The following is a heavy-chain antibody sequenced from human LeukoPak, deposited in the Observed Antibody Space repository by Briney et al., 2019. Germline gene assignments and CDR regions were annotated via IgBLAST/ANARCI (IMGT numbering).Heavy chain of an antibody. J-gene: IGHJ4*02. Sequence: GGSLRLSCAASGFTVSNNYMSWVRQAPGKGLEWVSVIYSGGGTFYSEFVKGRFTISRDYSKNTLYLQMNSLRADDTAVYYCARDSNGPAFWGQGALVTVSS. CDR2: IYSGGGT. D-gene: IGHD6-19*01. CDR3: ARDSNGPAF. V-gene: IGHV3-53*01. CDR1: GFTVSNNY.